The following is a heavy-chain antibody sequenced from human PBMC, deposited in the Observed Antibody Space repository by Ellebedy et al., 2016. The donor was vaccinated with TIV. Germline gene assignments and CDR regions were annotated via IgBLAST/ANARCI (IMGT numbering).Heavy chain of an antibody. CDR1: GFTFDDYT. CDR2: ISWNGGKT. J-gene: IGHJ5*02. D-gene: IGHD3-3*01. Sequence: GESLKISCAASGFTFDDYTMHWVRQAPGKGLEWVSLISWNGGKTYYGDSVKGRFTISRDNSNNSLFLQMNSLRTADTAVYYCVKGSYGATDLEVFPSWGQGTLVTVSS. CDR3: VKGSYGATDLEVFPS. V-gene: IGHV3-43*01.